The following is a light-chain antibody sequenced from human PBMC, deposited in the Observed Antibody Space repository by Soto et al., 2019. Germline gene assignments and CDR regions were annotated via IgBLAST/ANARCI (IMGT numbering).Light chain of an antibody. CDR3: QAWDSSTVV. CDR1: NLGDKF. J-gene: IGLJ2*01. V-gene: IGLV3-1*01. Sequence: SYELTQPPSVSVSPGQTASITCSGNNLGDKFAFWYQQKPGQSPVLVIYQDNKRPSEIPERFSGSNSGNTATLTIAGTQAMDEADYYCQAWDSSTVVFGGGTKLTVL. CDR2: QDN.